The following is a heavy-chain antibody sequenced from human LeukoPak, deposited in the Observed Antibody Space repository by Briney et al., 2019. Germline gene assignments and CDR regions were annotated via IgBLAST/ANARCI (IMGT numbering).Heavy chain of an antibody. CDR1: GFTFSSYW. D-gene: IGHD5-18*01. CDR3: ARGGGYSYAPFDY. V-gene: IGHV3-74*01. J-gene: IGHJ4*02. Sequence: QSGGSLTLSCAASGFTFSSYWMHWVRQAPGKGLVWVSGINSDGSSTSYADSVKGRFTISRDNAKNALYLQMNSLRAEDTAVYYCARGGGYSYAPFDYWGQGTLVTVSS. CDR2: INSDGSST.